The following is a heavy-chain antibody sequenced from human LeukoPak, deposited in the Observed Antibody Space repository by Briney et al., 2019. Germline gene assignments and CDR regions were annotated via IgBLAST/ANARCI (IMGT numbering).Heavy chain of an antibody. CDR1: GSRVTGYY. CDR3: AREYYDILTGSLDY. Sequence: ASVKVSCKAFGSRVTGYYIHWVRQAPGQGLEWMGWINPHSGGTKFAQKFQGRVTMTRDTSISTAYMEVSRLRSDDAAVYYCAREYYDILTGSLDYWGQGTLVTVSS. CDR2: INPHSGGT. V-gene: IGHV1-2*02. J-gene: IGHJ4*02. D-gene: IGHD3-9*01.